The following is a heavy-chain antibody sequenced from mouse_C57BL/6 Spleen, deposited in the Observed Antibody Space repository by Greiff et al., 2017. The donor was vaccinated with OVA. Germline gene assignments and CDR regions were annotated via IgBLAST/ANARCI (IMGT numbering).Heavy chain of an antibody. CDR2: IWSGGST. Sequence: VQRVESGPGLVQPSQSLSITCTVSGFSLTSYGVHWVRQSPGKGLEWLGVIWSGGSTDYNAAFISRLSISKDNSKSQVFFKMNRLQADYTAIYYCARERGTGTGAMDYWGQGTSVTVSS. CDR3: ARERGTGTGAMDY. D-gene: IGHD4-1*01. J-gene: IGHJ4*01. V-gene: IGHV2-2*01. CDR1: GFSLTSYG.